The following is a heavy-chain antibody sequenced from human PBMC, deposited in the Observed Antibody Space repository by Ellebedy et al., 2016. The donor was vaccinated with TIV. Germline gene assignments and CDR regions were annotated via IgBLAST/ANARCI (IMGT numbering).Heavy chain of an antibody. D-gene: IGHD1-14*01. CDR3: AEYRQPVPHEY. Sequence: PGGSLRLSCVASEFSFNTLYMNWVRQAPGKGLQWVSTISDSGHRTYYADSVKGRFTISRDNSKKTLYLQMNNLRAEDTAIYYCAEYRQPVPHEYWGQGTLVTVSS. V-gene: IGHV3-23*01. CDR1: EFSFNTLY. J-gene: IGHJ4*02. CDR2: ISDSGHRT.